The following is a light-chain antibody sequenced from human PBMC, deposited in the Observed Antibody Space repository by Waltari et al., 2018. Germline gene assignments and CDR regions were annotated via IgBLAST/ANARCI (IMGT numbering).Light chain of an antibody. CDR3: QSYDSSLGVV. Sequence: QSVLTQPPSVSGAPGQRVTISCTGRSSNSGAGYDVHWYQQLPGTAPKLLIYGNSNRPSGVPDRFSGSKSGTSASLAITGLQAEDEADYYCQSYDSSLGVVFGGGTKLTVL. CDR2: GNS. V-gene: IGLV1-40*01. J-gene: IGLJ2*01. CDR1: SSNSGAGYD.